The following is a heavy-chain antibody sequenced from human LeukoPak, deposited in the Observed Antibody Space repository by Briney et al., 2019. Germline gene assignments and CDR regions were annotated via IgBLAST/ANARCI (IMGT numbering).Heavy chain of an antibody. CDR3: ARLASGSYGPLTPFDY. Sequence: SETLSLTCTVSGGSISSYYWSWIRQPPGKGLEWIGDIYYSGSTNYNPSLKSRVTISVDTSKNQFSLRLSSVTAAHTAVYYSARLASGSYGPLTPFDYWGQGTLVTVSS. V-gene: IGHV4-59*08. CDR2: IYYSGST. J-gene: IGHJ4*02. D-gene: IGHD1-26*01. CDR1: GGSISSYY.